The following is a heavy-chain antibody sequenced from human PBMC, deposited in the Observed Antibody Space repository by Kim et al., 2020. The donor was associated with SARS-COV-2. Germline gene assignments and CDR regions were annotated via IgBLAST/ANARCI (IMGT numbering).Heavy chain of an antibody. D-gene: IGHD2-15*01. CDR2: ISSNTYGGTK. V-gene: IGHV3-49*04. CDR1: GFIFGDHG. CDR3: TREGGSTGTTNNRWYYMDL. Sequence: GGSLRLSCSASGFIFGDHGMSWVRQAPGKGLEWVSFISSNTYGGTKEYAASVKSRFTISRDESKNIAYLQMHRLKTNDTAAYYCTREGGSTGTTNNRWYYMDLWGKGTTVTVSS. J-gene: IGHJ6*03.